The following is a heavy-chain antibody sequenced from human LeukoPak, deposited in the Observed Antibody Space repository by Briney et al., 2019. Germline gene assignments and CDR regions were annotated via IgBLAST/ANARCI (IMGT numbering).Heavy chain of an antibody. J-gene: IGHJ4*02. Sequence: GGSLRLSCAASGFTFSSYWMSWVRHAPGEGLEWVANIKQDESEKYFVDSVKGRFTISRDNAKNSLYLQMNSLRAEDTAVYYCAIFGSGSSFDYWGQGTLVTVSS. CDR2: IKQDESEK. CDR3: AIFGSGSSFDY. V-gene: IGHV3-7*05. D-gene: IGHD3-10*01. CDR1: GFTFSSYW.